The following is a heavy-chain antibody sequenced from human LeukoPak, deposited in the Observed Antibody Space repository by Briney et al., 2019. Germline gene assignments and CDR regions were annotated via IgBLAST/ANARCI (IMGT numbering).Heavy chain of an antibody. J-gene: IGHJ4*02. V-gene: IGHV3-9*01. Sequence: GRSLRLSCAASGFTFDDYAMRWVRQAPGKGLEWVSVICGGSIVYADSVKGRFTISRDNAKNSLYLQMNSLRAEDRALYYCARERSGSFLIDYWGQGTLVTVSS. CDR2: ICGGSI. D-gene: IGHD1-26*01. CDR3: ARERSGSFLIDY. CDR1: GFTFDDYA.